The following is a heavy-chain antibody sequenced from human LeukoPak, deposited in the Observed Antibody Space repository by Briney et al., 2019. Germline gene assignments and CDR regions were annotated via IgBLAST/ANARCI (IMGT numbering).Heavy chain of an antibody. Sequence: GASVKVSCKASGGTFSSYAISWVRQAPGQGLEWMGGIIPIFGTANYAQKFQGRVTITADESTSTAYMELSSLRSEDTAVYYCARDKAAAAREDAFDIWGQGTMVTVSS. D-gene: IGHD6-13*01. CDR1: GGTFSSYA. CDR3: ARDKAAAAREDAFDI. CDR2: IIPIFGTA. V-gene: IGHV1-69*13. J-gene: IGHJ3*02.